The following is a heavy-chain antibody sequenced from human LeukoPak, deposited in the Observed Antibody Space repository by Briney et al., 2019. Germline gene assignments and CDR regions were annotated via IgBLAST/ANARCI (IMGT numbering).Heavy chain of an antibody. CDR1: GFTFSSYE. V-gene: IGHV3-23*01. J-gene: IGHJ4*02. Sequence: PGGSLRLSCAASGFTFSSYEMNWVRQAPGKGLEWVSAISVSGNTYHADSVKGRFTISRDSSKNTLYLQMSSLRAGDAAVYYCAKAPVTTCSGAYCYPFDYWSQGTLVTVSS. CDR3: AKAPVTTCSGAYCYPFDY. CDR2: ISVSGNT. D-gene: IGHD2-15*01.